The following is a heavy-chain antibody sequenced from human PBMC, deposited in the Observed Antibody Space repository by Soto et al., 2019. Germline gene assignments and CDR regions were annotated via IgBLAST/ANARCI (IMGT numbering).Heavy chain of an antibody. Sequence: SETLSLTCAVYGGSFSGYYWSWIRQPPGKGLEWIGEINHSGSTNYNPSLKSRVTISVDTSKNQISLKLSSVTAADTAVYDCARGPTSYCTSTSCYAGNQFAYWGQGTLVTVSS. CDR3: ARGPTSYCTSTSCYAGNQFAY. D-gene: IGHD2-2*01. V-gene: IGHV4-34*01. J-gene: IGHJ4*02. CDR1: GGSFSGYY. CDR2: INHSGST.